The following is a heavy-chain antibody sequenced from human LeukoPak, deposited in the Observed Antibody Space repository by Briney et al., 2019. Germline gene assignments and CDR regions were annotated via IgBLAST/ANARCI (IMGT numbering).Heavy chain of an antibody. CDR1: GGSISSSNW. CDR3: ARIEAVTRGYNHAYYFDY. CDR2: IYHNGNT. V-gene: IGHV4-4*02. Sequence: PSETLSLTCAVSGGSISSSNWWSWVRQPPGKGLEWIGEIYHNGNTYYNPSLKSRVTISVDTSKKQFSLKLRTATAADTAVYYCARIEAVTRGYNHAYYFDYWGQGTLVTVSS. J-gene: IGHJ4*02. D-gene: IGHD5-18*01.